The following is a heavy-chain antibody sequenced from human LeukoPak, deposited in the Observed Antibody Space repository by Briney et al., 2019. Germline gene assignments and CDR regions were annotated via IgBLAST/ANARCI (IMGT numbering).Heavy chain of an antibody. CDR3: ARDISTVTTLII. J-gene: IGHJ4*02. CDR1: GGTFSSYA. CDR2: IIPIFGTA. D-gene: IGHD4-17*01. Sequence: ASVKLSCKASGGTFSSYAISWVRQAPGQGLEWMGGIIPIFGTANYAQKFQGRVTITTDESTSTAYMELSSLRSEDTAVYYCARDISTVTTLIIWGQGTLVTVSS. V-gene: IGHV1-69*05.